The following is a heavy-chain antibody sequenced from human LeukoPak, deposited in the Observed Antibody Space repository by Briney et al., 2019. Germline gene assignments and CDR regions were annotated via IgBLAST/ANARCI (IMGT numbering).Heavy chain of an antibody. J-gene: IGHJ5*02. V-gene: IGHV1-2*02. Sequence: ASVKVSCKASGYTFTGYYMHWVRQAPGQGLEWMGWINPNSGGTNYAQKFQGRVTMTTDTSTSTAYMELRSLRSDDTAVYYCARDLTVVPAATNWFDPWGQGTLVTVSS. CDR3: ARDLTVVPAATNWFDP. CDR1: GYTFTGYY. CDR2: INPNSGGT. D-gene: IGHD2-2*01.